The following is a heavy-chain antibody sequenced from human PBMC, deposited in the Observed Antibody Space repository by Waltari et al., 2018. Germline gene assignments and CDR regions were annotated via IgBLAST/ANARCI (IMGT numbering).Heavy chain of an antibody. CDR1: GGSISSSSYY. CDR2: IYYSGIT. Sequence: QLQLQESGPGLVKPSETLSLTCTVSGGSISSSSYYWGWIRQPPGKGLEWIGSIYYSGITYYNPSLKGRVTISVDTSKNQFSRKRSSVTAADTAVYYCARHAPRYFDLVWAFDYWGQGTLVTVSS. D-gene: IGHD3-9*01. J-gene: IGHJ4*02. CDR3: ARHAPRYFDLVWAFDY. V-gene: IGHV4-39*01.